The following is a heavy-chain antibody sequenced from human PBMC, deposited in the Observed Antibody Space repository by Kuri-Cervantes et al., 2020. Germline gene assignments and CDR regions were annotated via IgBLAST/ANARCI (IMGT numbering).Heavy chain of an antibody. CDR1: GFTFDDYA. CDR3: AKDLLNYYDSSGLRASDI. V-gene: IGHV3-9*01. D-gene: IGHD3-22*01. J-gene: IGHJ3*02. Sequence: SLKISCAASGFTFDDYAMHWVRQAPGKGLEWVSGISWNSGSIGYADSVKGRFTISRDNAKNSLYLQMNSLRAEDTALYYCAKDLLNYYDSSGLRASDIWGQGTMVTVSS. CDR2: ISWNSGSI.